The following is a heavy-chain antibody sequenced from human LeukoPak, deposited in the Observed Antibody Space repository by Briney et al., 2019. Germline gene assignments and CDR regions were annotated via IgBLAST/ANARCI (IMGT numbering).Heavy chain of an antibody. Sequence: ASVKVSCKVSGYTLTELSMYWVRQAPGKGLEWMGGFDPEDGETIYAQKFQGRVTLTEDTSTDTAYMDLRSLRSEDTAVYYCATFIDVKSSGSFDYWGQGTLVTVSS. V-gene: IGHV1-24*01. CDR2: FDPEDGET. D-gene: IGHD3-22*01. CDR3: ATFIDVKSSGSFDY. CDR1: GYTLTELS. J-gene: IGHJ4*02.